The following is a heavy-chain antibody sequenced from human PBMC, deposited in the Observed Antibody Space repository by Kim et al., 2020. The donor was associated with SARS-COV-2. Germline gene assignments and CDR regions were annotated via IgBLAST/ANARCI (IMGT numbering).Heavy chain of an antibody. D-gene: IGHD6-6*01. V-gene: IGHV4-59*01. CDR2: IYHSGST. CDR1: GGSISSYY. CDR3: ARGGLYSGDYSSSSNWFDP. Sequence: SETLSLTCTVSGGSISSYYWSWIRQPPGKGLEWIGYIYHSGSTNYNPSLKSRVTISVDTSRNQFSLKVSSVTAADTAVYYCARGGLYSGDYSSSSNWFDPWGQGTLVTVSS. J-gene: IGHJ5*02.